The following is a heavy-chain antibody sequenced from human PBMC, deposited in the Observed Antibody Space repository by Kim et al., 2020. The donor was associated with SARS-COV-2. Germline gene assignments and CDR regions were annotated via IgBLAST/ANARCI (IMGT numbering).Heavy chain of an antibody. CDR2: ISGSGGST. CDR3: AKDPDDESRFMVYYFDY. V-gene: IGHV3-23*01. D-gene: IGHD1-20*01. CDR1: GFTFSSYA. Sequence: GGSLRLSCAASGFTFSSYAMSWVRQAPGKGLEWVSAISGSGGSTYYADSVKGRFTISRDNSKNTLYLQMNSLRAEDTAVYYCAKDPDDESRFMVYYFDYWGQGTLGTVSS. J-gene: IGHJ4*02.